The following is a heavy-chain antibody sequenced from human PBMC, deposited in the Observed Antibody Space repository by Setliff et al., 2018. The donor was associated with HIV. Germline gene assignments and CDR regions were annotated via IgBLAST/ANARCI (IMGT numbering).Heavy chain of an antibody. D-gene: IGHD3-9*01. V-gene: IGHV1-18*01. CDR2: ISVYNGHT. J-gene: IGHJ4*02. Sequence: GASVKVSCKASGYSFTNLGLNWVRQAPGQGLEWMGWISVYNGHTNFAQKLQDRVTMTTDTSTSTAYMELRRLRSDDTAVYYCARAYDVLTGYFDYWGQGTLVTVSS. CDR1: GYSFTNLG. CDR3: ARAYDVLTGYFDY.